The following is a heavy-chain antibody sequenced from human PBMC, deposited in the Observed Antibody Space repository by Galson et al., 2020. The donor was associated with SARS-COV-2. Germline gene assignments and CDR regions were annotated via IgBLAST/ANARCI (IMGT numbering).Heavy chain of an antibody. CDR2: IYYSGST. D-gene: IGHD3-3*01. CDR3: ARATNFWSGYYLGGGAGGSYYYYGMDV. J-gene: IGHJ6*02. V-gene: IGHV4-31*03. Sequence: SETLSLTCTVSGGSISSGGYYWSWIRQHPGKGLEWIGYIYYSGSTYYNPSLKSRVTISVDTSKNQFSLKLSSVTAADTAVYYCARATNFWSGYYLGGGAGGSYYYYGMDVWGQGTTVTVSS. CDR1: GGSISSGGYY.